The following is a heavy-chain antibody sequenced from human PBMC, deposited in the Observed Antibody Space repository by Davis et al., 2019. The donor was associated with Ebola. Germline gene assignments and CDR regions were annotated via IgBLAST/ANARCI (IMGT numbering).Heavy chain of an antibody. J-gene: IGHJ5*02. D-gene: IGHD3-3*01. CDR1: GFTFSSYS. Sequence: PGGSLRLSCAASGFTFSSYSMNWVRQAPGKGLEWVSSISSSSSYIYYADSVKGRIIISRDNAKNSLYLQMNSLRAEDTAVYYCARDRGIFGGGFDPWGQGTLVTVSS. CDR3: ARDRGIFGGGFDP. V-gene: IGHV3-21*01. CDR2: ISSSSSYI.